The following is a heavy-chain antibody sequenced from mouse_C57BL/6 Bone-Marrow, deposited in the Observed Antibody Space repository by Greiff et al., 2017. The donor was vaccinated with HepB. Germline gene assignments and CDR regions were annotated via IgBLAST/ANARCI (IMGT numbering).Heavy chain of an antibody. D-gene: IGHD2-2*01. V-gene: IGHV14-4*01. CDR3: TGGWLHVAY. CDR2: IDPENGDT. CDR1: GFNIKDDY. J-gene: IGHJ3*01. Sequence: VQLQQSGAELVRPGASVKLSCTASGFNIKDDYMHWVKQRPEQGLEWIGWIDPENGDTEYASKFQGKATITADTSSNTAYPQLSSLTSEDTAVYYCTGGWLHVAYWGQGTLVTVSA.